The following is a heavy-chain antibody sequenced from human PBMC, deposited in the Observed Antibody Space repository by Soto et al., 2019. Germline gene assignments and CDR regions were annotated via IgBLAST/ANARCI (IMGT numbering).Heavy chain of an antibody. CDR1: GGSISSGVYY. CDR2: IYYSGST. J-gene: IGHJ6*02. Sequence: QVQLQESGPGLVKPSQTLSLTCTVSGGSISSGVYYWSWIRQPPGKGLEWIGYIYYSGSTYYNPSLTSRVTISVDTSKHQFSLKLSSVTAADTAVYYCARDNMMGSQLNGMDVWGQGTTVTVSS. D-gene: IGHD3-16*01. CDR3: ARDNMMGSQLNGMDV. V-gene: IGHV4-31*03.